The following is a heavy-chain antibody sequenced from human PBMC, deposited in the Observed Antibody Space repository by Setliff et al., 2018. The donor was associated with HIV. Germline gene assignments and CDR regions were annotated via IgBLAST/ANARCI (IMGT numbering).Heavy chain of an antibody. J-gene: IGHJ4*02. CDR3: ARGDGMGPVVVTAMFDY. CDR2: ISPHSGDT. D-gene: IGHD2-21*02. Sequence: WASVKVSCKASGYRFTTYGLSWVRQAPGQGLEWMGWISPHSGDTKYAQKVQGRVTMTTDTSTGTSYMELRSLRSADSAVYYCARGDGMGPVVVTAMFDYWGQGTLVTVSS. V-gene: IGHV1-18*01. CDR1: GYRFTTYG.